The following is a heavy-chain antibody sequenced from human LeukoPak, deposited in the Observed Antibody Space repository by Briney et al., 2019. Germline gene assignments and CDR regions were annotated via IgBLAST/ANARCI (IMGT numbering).Heavy chain of an antibody. J-gene: IGHJ4*02. CDR2: IWYDGSNK. CDR1: GFTFSSYG. D-gene: IGHD3-22*01. CDR3: ARAIEEYYYDSSGYSLDY. Sequence: GGSLRLSCAASGFTFSSYGMHWVRQAPGKGLEWVAVIWYDGSNKYYADSVKGRFTISRDNSKNTLYLQMNSLRAEDTAVYYCARAIEEYYYDSSGYSLDYWGQGTLVTVSS. V-gene: IGHV3-33*01.